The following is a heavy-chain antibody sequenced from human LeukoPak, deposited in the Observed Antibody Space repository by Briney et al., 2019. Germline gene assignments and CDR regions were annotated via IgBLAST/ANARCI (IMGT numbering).Heavy chain of an antibody. CDR3: ARATNYGAYDV. V-gene: IGHV3-64*02. J-gene: IGHJ6*04. D-gene: IGHD4-17*01. CDR1: GFTFSSYA. Sequence: GGSLRLSCAASGFTFSSYAMHWVRQAPGKGLEYVSAISTNGGSTYYADSVKGRFIISRDNSKNTLYLQMGSLRAEDVAVYYCARATNYGAYDVWGKGTTVTVSS. CDR2: ISTNGGST.